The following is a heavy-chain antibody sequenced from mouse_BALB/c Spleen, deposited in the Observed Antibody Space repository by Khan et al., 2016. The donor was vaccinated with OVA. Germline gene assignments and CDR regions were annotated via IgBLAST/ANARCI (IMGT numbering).Heavy chain of an antibody. CDR3: ARWGGDGFTY. CDR2: IYPGNGDT. Sequence: QVRLQQSGAELVRPGSSVKISCKASGYSFSRSWMNWVKQRPGQGLEWIGQIYPGNGDTNYNGKFKGKATLTADKSSSTAYVQLTSLTSEDSAVYFCARWGGDGFTYLGHGTLVTVSA. J-gene: IGHJ3*01. V-gene: IGHV1-80*01. D-gene: IGHD2-13*01. CDR1: GYSFSRSW.